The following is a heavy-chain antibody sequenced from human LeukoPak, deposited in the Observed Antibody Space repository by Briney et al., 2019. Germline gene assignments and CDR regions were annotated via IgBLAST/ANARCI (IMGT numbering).Heavy chain of an antibody. CDR2: VNSDGSST. CDR3: ARVCYGFDY. V-gene: IGHV3-74*01. Sequence: GGSLSLSCAASGFTFSSYWMHWVRQAPGKGLVWVSRVNSDGSSTIFADPVNGRLTISRDNAKNNLYPQMISPRAAATPVCYCARVCYGFDYWGQGTLVTVSS. D-gene: IGHD2-2*01. CDR1: GFTFSSYW. J-gene: IGHJ4*02.